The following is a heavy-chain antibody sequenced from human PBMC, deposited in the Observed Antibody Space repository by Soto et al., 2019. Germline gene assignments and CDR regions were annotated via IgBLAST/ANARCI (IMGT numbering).Heavy chain of an antibody. V-gene: IGHV3-30*18. D-gene: IGHD3-3*01. Sequence: GGSLRLSCAASGFTFSSYGMHWVRQAPGKGLEWVAVISYDGSNKYYADSVKGRFTISRDNSKNTLYLQMNSLRAEDTAVYYCAKDLSDYDFWSGSDCWGQGTLVTVSS. J-gene: IGHJ4*02. CDR3: AKDLSDYDFWSGSDC. CDR2: ISYDGSNK. CDR1: GFTFSSYG.